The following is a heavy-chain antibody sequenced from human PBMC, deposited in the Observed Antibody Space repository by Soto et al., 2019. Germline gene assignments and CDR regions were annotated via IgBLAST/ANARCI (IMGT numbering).Heavy chain of an antibody. D-gene: IGHD3-16*01. V-gene: IGHV3-23*01. CDR3: AKAGSSVRNLGFDY. Sequence: EVQLLESGGGLVQPGGSLRLSCAASGFTFSSYAMSWVRQAPGKGLEWVSAISGSGGNTYYADSVKGRFTISRDNSKNTLYLQMNSLRAEDTAIYYCAKAGSSVRNLGFDYWGQGTLVTVSS. CDR1: GFTFSSYA. CDR2: ISGSGGNT. J-gene: IGHJ4*02.